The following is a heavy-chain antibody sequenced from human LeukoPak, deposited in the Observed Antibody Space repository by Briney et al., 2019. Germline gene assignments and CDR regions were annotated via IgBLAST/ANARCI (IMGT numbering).Heavy chain of an antibody. CDR2: IRSKTHGGTT. CDR1: RFTFGDYA. J-gene: IGHJ4*02. CDR3: TRDGIPETNWSGYYIDY. V-gene: IGHV3-49*04. Sequence: GRSLRLSCTASRFTFGDYAMSWVRQAPGKGLEWVGFIRSKTHGGTTEFAAPVKGRFSISRDDSKRIAYLQMNSLKTEDTAVYYCTRDGIPETNWSGYYIDYWGQGTLVTVSS. D-gene: IGHD3-3*01.